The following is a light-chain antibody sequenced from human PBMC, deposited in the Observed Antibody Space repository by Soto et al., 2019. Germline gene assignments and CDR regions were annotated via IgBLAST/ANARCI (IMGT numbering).Light chain of an antibody. CDR2: RNN. J-gene: IGLJ1*01. CDR3: QSYDSSLSGYV. CDR1: SSNIGSNY. Sequence: QSVLTQPPSASGTPGQRVTISCSGSSSNIGSNYVYWYQQLPGTAPTNLLYRNNQRPSGVPDRFSGSKSGTSASLVITGLQAEDEADYYCQSYDSSLSGYVFGTGTKVTVL. V-gene: IGLV1-47*01.